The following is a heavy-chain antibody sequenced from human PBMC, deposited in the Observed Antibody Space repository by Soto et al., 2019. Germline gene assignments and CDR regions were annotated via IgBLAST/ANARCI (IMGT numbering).Heavy chain of an antibody. CDR3: ARDRHYYDGSGSPMDY. D-gene: IGHD3-22*01. CDR2: ISAYNGNT. J-gene: IGHJ4*02. V-gene: IGHV1-18*01. CDR1: GYTFTSYG. Sequence: ASVKVSCKASGYTFTSYGISWVRQAPGQGLEWMGWISAYNGNTNYAQKLQGRVTMTTDTSTSTAYMELRSLRSDDTAVYYCARDRHYYDGSGSPMDYWGQGTLVTVSS.